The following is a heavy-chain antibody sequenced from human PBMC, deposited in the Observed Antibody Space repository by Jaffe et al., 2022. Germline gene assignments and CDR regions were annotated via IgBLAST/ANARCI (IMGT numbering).Heavy chain of an antibody. CDR2: INPNSGGT. CDR1: GYTFTGYY. J-gene: IGHJ4*02. CDR3: ARGNYDILTGSGSPPGY. Sequence: QVQLVQSGAEVKKPGASVKVSCKASGYTFTGYYMHWVRQAPGQGLEWMGWINPNSGGTNYAQKFQGRVTMTRDTSISTAYMELSRLRSDDTAVYYCARGNYDILTGSGSPPGYWGQGTLVTVSS. D-gene: IGHD3-9*01. V-gene: IGHV1-2*02.